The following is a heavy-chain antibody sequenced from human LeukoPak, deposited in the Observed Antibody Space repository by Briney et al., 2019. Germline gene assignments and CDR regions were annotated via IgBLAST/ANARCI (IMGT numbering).Heavy chain of an antibody. V-gene: IGHV3-30*01. CDR2: ISYDGSNK. CDR1: GFTFSSYA. Sequence: QPGRSLRLSCAASGFTFSSYAMHWVRQAPGKGLEWVAVISYDGSNKYYVDSVKGRFTISRDNSKNTLYLQMNSLRAEDTAVYYCARAGGIDYYDSSGYYPSYYFDYWGQGTLVTVSS. J-gene: IGHJ4*02. D-gene: IGHD3-22*01. CDR3: ARAGGIDYYDSSGYYPSYYFDY.